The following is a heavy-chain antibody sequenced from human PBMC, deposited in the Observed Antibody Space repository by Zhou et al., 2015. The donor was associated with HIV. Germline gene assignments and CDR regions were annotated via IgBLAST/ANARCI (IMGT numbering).Heavy chain of an antibody. CDR2: IIPIFGTA. J-gene: IGHJ4*02. CDR1: GGTFSSYA. CDR3: ASATTVTTFDSLYYFDY. V-gene: IGHV1-69*01. Sequence: QVQLVQSGAEVKKPGSSVKVSCKASGGTFSSYAISWVRQAPGQGLEWMGGIIPIFGTANYAQKFQGRVTITADESTSTAYMELSSLRSEDTAVYYCASATTVTTFDSLYYFDYWGQGTLVTVSS. D-gene: IGHD4-11*01.